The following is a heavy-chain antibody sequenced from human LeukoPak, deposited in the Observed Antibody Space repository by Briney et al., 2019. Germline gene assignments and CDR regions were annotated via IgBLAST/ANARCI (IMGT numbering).Heavy chain of an antibody. V-gene: IGHV4-61*02. Sequence: SETLSLTCTVSGGSISSGSYYWSWIRQPAGKGLEWIGRIYTSGSTNYNPSLKSRVTISVDTSKNQFSLKLSSVTAADTAVYYCARDDYGDYFFDYWGQGTLVTVSS. CDR1: GGSISSGSYY. J-gene: IGHJ4*02. CDR3: ARDDYGDYFFDY. CDR2: IYTSGST. D-gene: IGHD4-17*01.